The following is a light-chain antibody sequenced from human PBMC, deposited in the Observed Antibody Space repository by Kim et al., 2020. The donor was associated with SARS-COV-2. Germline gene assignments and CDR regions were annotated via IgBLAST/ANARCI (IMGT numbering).Light chain of an antibody. J-gene: IGLJ2*01. CDR3: QAWDGSTANVV. CDR2: QDK. CDR1: KLGDKY. V-gene: IGLV3-1*01. Sequence: SYELTQPPSVSVSPGQTASITCSGDKLGDKYVCWYHQKPGQSPVLVIYQDKKRPSGIPERFSGSNSGNTATLTISGTQAMDEADYYYQAWDGSTANVVFGGGTQLTVL.